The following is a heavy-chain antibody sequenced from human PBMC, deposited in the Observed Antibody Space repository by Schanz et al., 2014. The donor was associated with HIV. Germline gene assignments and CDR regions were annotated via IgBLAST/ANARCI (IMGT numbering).Heavy chain of an antibody. V-gene: IGHV3-21*02. Sequence: EVQLLESGGGLVKPGGSLRLSCITSGFTLNGYSMNWVRQAPGKGLEWVAFISATGAYMYYADSVKGRFTISRDNAKKSLFLQMNSLRDEDTAIYFCARDSVDAVVTSTDYYNGIDVWGQGTTVTVSS. CDR1: GFTLNGYS. J-gene: IGHJ6*02. CDR3: ARDSVDAVVTSTDYYNGIDV. CDR2: ISATGAYM. D-gene: IGHD2-21*02.